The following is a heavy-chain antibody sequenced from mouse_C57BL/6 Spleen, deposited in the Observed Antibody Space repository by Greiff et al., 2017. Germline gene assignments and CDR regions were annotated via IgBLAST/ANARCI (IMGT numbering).Heavy chain of an antibody. CDR2: IDPSDSYT. CDR1: GYTFTSYW. Sequence: QVQLKESGAELVMPGASVKLSCKASGYTFTSYWMHWVKQRPGQGLEWIGEIDPSDSYTNYNQKFKGKFTLTVDKSSSTAYMQLSSQTSEDYGVCYCAANYDGYYFFGYWGQGTTLTVSS. J-gene: IGHJ2*01. V-gene: IGHV1-69*01. CDR3: AANYDGYYFFGY. D-gene: IGHD2-3*01.